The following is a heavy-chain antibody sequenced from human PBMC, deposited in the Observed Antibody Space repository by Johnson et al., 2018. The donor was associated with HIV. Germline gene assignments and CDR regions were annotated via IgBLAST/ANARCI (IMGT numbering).Heavy chain of an antibody. J-gene: IGHJ3*02. V-gene: IGHV3-30*18. D-gene: IGHD3-22*01. CDR3: AKVRRAYYEDAFDI. Sequence: VQLVESGGGVVQPGRSLRLSCAASGFTFSSYGMHWVRQAPGKGLEWVAVISYDGSNKYYADSVKGRFSISRNNSRDTLYLQMNSLRPEDTAVYYCAKVRRAYYEDAFDIWGQGTMVTVSS. CDR1: GFTFSSYG. CDR2: ISYDGSNK.